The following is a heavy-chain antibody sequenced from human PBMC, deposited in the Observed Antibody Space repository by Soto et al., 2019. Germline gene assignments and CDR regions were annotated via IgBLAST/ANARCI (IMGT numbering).Heavy chain of an antibody. CDR2: IFDSGTT. V-gene: IGHV4-30-4*01. CDR1: GGSITSDYSC. D-gene: IGHD7-27*01. Sequence: QVQLQESGPGLVKPSQTLSLTCTVSGGSITSDYSCWSWIRQPPGEGLEWIGHIFDSGTTYTNPSLRSQVAIPLETSKNHFSLTLSSVTAADTAVYYCARGPSGDKVHYWGQGALVTVSS. J-gene: IGHJ4*02. CDR3: ARGPSGDKVHY.